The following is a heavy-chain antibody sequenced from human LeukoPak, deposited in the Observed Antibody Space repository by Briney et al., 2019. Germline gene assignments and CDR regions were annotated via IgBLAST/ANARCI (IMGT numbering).Heavy chain of an antibody. CDR2: INPNSGGT. D-gene: IGHD3-3*01. J-gene: IGHJ6*02. Sequence: ASVRVSCKASGYTFTGYYMHWVRQAPGQGLEWMGWINPNSGGTNYARKFQGRVTMTRDTSISTAYMELSRLRSDDTAVYYCAREEGTIYGMDVWGQGTTVTVSS. V-gene: IGHV1-2*02. CDR3: AREEGTIYGMDV. CDR1: GYTFTGYY.